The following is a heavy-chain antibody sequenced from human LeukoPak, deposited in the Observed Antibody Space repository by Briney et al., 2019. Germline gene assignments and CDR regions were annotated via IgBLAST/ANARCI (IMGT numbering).Heavy chain of an antibody. CDR1: GFSVSRNY. D-gene: IGHD3-22*01. V-gene: IGHV3-21*01. CDR2: ISSSSSYI. Sequence: GGSLRLSCAASGFSVSRNYMNWVRQAPGKGLEWVSSISSSSSYIYYADSVKGRFTISRDNAKNSLYLQMNSLRAEDTAVYYCARDSPLYYYDSSGYRALDYWGQGTLVTVSS. J-gene: IGHJ4*02. CDR3: ARDSPLYYYDSSGYRALDY.